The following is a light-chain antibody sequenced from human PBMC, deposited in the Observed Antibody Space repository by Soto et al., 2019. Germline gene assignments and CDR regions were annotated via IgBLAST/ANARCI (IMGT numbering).Light chain of an antibody. CDR3: SSYTISSTVV. V-gene: IGLV2-14*01. J-gene: IGLJ2*01. CDR1: SSDVGGYNY. Sequence: QSALTQPASVSGSPGQSITISCTGTSSDVGGYNYVSWYQQHPGKAPKLMIYEVSNRPSGVSNRFSGSKSGNTASLTISGLQAEDAADYYCSSYTISSTVVFGGGTKLTF. CDR2: EVS.